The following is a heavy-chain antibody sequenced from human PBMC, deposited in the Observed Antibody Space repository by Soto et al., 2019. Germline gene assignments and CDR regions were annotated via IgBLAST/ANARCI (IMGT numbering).Heavy chain of an antibody. D-gene: IGHD3-9*01. CDR2: INAGNGNT. V-gene: IGHV1-3*01. CDR3: ARELVIIAFYYYYGMDV. CDR1: GYTFTSYA. Sequence: QVQLVQSGAEVKKPGASVKVFCKASGYTFTSYAMHWVRQAPGQRLEWMGWINAGNGNTKYSQKFQGRVTITRDTSASTAYMELSSLRSEDTAVYYCARELVIIAFYYYYGMDVWGQGTTVTVSS. J-gene: IGHJ6*02.